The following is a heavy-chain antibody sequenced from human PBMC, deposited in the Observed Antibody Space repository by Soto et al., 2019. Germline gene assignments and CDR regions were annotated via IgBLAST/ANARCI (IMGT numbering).Heavy chain of an antibody. D-gene: IGHD3-16*02. CDR1: GGTFSSYA. J-gene: IGHJ4*02. V-gene: IGHV1-69*01. CDR2: IIPIFGTA. Sequence: QVQLVQSGAEVKKPGSSVKVSCKASGGTFSSYAISWVRQAPGQGLEWMGGIIPIFGTANYAQKFQGRVTITADESMSTAYMELSSLRSEDTAVYYCARGPYYDYVWGSYRYTPFDYWGQGTLVTVSS. CDR3: ARGPYYDYVWGSYRYTPFDY.